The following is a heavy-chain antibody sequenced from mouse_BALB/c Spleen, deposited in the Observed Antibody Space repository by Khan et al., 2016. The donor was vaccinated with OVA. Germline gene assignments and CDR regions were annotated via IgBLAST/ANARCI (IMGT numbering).Heavy chain of an antibody. J-gene: IGHJ3*01. CDR1: GYSFTDFW. V-gene: IGHV1-5*01. CDR3: ARAGYGAFAY. CDR2: IYPGNGET. Sequence: VQLQQSGTILARPGASVKMSCKASGYSFTDFWLHWVKQRPGQGLEWIGGIYPGNGETRYNQNFKGKARLTAVTSASTASMDLNSLTNEDSAVYNCARAGYGAFAYWGQGTLVTVSA. D-gene: IGHD1-1*01.